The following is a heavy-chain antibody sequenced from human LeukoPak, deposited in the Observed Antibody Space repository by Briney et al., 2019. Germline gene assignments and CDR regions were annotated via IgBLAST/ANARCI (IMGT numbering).Heavy chain of an antibody. CDR3: ARPNGGSWYHFDY. Sequence: PGGSLRLSCAASGFTFSSYWMHWVRQAPGKGLVWVSRINSDGTSTSYADSVKGRFTISRDNAKNPLYLQMNSLRAEDTAVYYCARPNGGSWYHFDYWGQGTLVTVSS. D-gene: IGHD6-13*01. V-gene: IGHV3-74*01. J-gene: IGHJ4*02. CDR1: GFTFSSYW. CDR2: INSDGTST.